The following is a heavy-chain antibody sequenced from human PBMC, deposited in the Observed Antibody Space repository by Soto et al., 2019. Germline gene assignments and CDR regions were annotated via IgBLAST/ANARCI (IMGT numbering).Heavy chain of an antibody. CDR3: ARDLNTALDY. V-gene: IGHV4-61*03. CDR2: IYYTGDT. CDR1: GGPVSSPSYY. Sequence: SETLSLTCTVSGGPVSSPSYYWSWLRRPPGKGLEWIGYIYYTGDTDYNPSLRSRVTISVDTSKNHFSLKLNSVTAADTAVYYCARDLNTALDYWGQGTLVTVSS. D-gene: IGHD5-18*01. J-gene: IGHJ4*02.